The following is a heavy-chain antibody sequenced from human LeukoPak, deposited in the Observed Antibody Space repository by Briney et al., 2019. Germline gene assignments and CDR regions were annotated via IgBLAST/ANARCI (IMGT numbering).Heavy chain of an antibody. CDR2: FSATDGSA. Sequence: GGSLRLSCAASGFTVNSYGMTWVPLAPGKGLEWVSPFSATDGSAQYAESVKGRVTISRDNSKNSLYLQMNSLRDEDTAVYYCAKARIAAAGTGAFDVWGQGTMVTVSS. CDR3: AKARIAAAGTGAFDV. D-gene: IGHD6-13*01. J-gene: IGHJ3*01. V-gene: IGHV3-23*01. CDR1: GFTVNSYG.